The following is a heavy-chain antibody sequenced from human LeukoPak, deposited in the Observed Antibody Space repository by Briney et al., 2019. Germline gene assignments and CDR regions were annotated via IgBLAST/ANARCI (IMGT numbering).Heavy chain of an antibody. Sequence: SETLSLTCTVSGGSIRSNYWSWIRQPPGKALEWIGYIYYTGTTKYNPSLKSRATISLDTSKNQFSLKLTSVTAADTALFFCARGYDIDVWGQGTTVTVSS. V-gene: IGHV4-59*01. J-gene: IGHJ6*02. CDR3: ARGYDIDV. CDR1: GGSIRSNY. CDR2: IYYTGTT.